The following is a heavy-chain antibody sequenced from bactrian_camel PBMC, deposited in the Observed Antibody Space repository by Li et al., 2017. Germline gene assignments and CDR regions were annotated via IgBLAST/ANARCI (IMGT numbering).Heavy chain of an antibody. V-gene: IGHV3S7*01. CDR2: ILNDVSTT. CDR1: GFTFSIYA. J-gene: IGHJ4*01. Sequence: HVHLVESGGGLVQPGGSLRLSCAASGFTFSIYAMSWVRQSPGKGLEWVSAILNDVSTTYYADSVKGRFTISRDNAKNTLYLQMDSVKSEDTATYFCAPVVSNYWGQGTQVTVS. CDR3: APVVSNY. D-gene: IGHD2*01.